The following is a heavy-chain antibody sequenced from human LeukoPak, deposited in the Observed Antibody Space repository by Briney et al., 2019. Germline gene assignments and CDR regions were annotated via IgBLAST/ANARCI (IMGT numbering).Heavy chain of an antibody. Sequence: SETLSLTCTVSGGSISSSSYYWGWIRQPPGKGLEWIGSIYYSGSTNYNPSLKSRVTISVDTSKNQFSLKLSSVTAADTAVYYCARVVPSSDAFDIWGQGTMVTVSS. CDR3: ARVVPSSDAFDI. CDR1: GGSISSSSYY. J-gene: IGHJ3*02. CDR2: IYYSGST. V-gene: IGHV4-39*07.